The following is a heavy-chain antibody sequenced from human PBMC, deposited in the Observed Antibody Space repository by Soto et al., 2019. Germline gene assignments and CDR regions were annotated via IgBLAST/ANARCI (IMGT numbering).Heavy chain of an antibody. J-gene: IGHJ6*02. CDR3: ARELVYYGMDV. CDR1: GGSISSYY. CDR2: IYYSGST. Sequence: SETLSLACSVSGGSISSYYWSWIRQPPGKGLEWIGYIYYSGSTNYNPSLKSRVTISVDTSKNQFSLKLNSVTAADTAVYYCARELVYYGMDVCGQGTAVTVS. V-gene: IGHV4-59*01.